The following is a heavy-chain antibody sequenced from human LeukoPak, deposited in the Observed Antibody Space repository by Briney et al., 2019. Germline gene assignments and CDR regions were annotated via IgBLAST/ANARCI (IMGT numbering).Heavy chain of an antibody. CDR3: ARVSSTRYNSDY. Sequence: GGSLRLSCAASGFTFNTHEMNWVRQAPGKGLEWVSYITGSGSAIYYADSVKGRFTISRDNAKNSLYLQMNSLRAEDTAVYYCARVSSTRYNSDYWGQGALVTVSS. CDR2: ITGSGSAI. CDR1: GFTFNTHE. V-gene: IGHV3-48*03. D-gene: IGHD5-18*01. J-gene: IGHJ4*02.